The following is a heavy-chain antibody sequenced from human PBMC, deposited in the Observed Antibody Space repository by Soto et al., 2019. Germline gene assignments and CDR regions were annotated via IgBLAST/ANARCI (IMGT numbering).Heavy chain of an antibody. D-gene: IGHD3-22*01. Sequence: GGSLRLSCAASGFTFSSYAMSWVRQAPGKGLEWVSAISGSGGSTYYADSVKGRFTISRDNSKNTLYLQMNSLRAEDTAVYYCAKDVSVVVVTFWDYWGQGTLVTVSS. CDR2: ISGSGGST. J-gene: IGHJ4*02. CDR1: GFTFSSYA. V-gene: IGHV3-23*01. CDR3: AKDVSVVVVTFWDY.